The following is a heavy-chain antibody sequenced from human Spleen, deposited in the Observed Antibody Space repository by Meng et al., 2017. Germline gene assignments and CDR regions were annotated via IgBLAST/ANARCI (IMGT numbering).Heavy chain of an antibody. J-gene: IGHJ4*01. CDR2: MYYSGST. CDR3: AREIRYSDASGRN. Sequence: SETLSLTCTVSGGSISSSSYFWGWIRQPPGKGLEWIGSMYYSGSTYYNPSLKSRVTISVDTSKNQFSLKLSSVTAADTAVYYCAREIRYSDASGRNWGQGTLVTVSS. D-gene: IGHD3-10*01. V-gene: IGHV4-39*07. CDR1: GGSISSSSYF.